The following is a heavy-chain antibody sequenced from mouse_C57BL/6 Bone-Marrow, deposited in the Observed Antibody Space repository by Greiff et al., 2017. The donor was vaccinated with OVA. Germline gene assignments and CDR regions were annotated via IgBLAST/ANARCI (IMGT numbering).Heavy chain of an antibody. D-gene: IGHD1-1*01. J-gene: IGHJ1*03. V-gene: IGHV1-54*01. Sequence: QVQLQQSGAELVRPGTSVKVSCKASGYAFTNYLIEWVKQRPGQGLEWIGVINPGSGGTNYNEKFKSKATLTVDTSSSTAYMQLSSLTSEDSAVYYCASGSSPYWYFDVWGTGTTVTVSS. CDR1: GYAFTNYL. CDR3: ASGSSPYWYFDV. CDR2: INPGSGGT.